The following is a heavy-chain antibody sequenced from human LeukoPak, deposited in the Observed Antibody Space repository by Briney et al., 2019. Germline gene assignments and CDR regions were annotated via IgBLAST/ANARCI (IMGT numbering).Heavy chain of an antibody. J-gene: IGHJ4*02. CDR1: GGSFSGYY. CDR2: INHSGST. Sequence: SETLSLTCAVYGGSFSGYYWSWICQPPGKGLEWIGEINHSGSTNYNPSLKSRVTISVDTSKNQFSLKLSSVTAADTAVYYCARGPNLLRYFDWLLKYWGQGTLVTVSS. D-gene: IGHD3-9*01. V-gene: IGHV4-34*01. CDR3: ARGPNLLRYFDWLLKY.